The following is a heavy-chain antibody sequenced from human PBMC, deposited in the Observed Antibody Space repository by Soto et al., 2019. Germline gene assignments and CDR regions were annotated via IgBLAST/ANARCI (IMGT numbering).Heavy chain of an antibody. CDR3: ARGHIVVVPIVGWFDP. CDR1: GYFISSGYY. V-gene: IGHV4-38-2*01. J-gene: IGHJ5*02. D-gene: IGHD2-2*01. CDR2: MFHSGST. Sequence: SETLSLTCAVSGYFISSGYYWGWIRQPPGKGLEWIGSMFHSGSTHYNPSLKSRVTISVDTSKNHFSLRLSSVTASDTAVYYCARGHIVVVPIVGWFDPWGQGTLVTVSS.